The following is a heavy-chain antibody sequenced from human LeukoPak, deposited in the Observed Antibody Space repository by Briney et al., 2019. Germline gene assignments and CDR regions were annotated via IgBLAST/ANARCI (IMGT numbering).Heavy chain of an antibody. D-gene: IGHD6-6*01. CDR2: IYYSGST. J-gene: IGHJ4*02. V-gene: IGHV4-39*01. CDR3: ARHRRRHFIAAPRGYFDY. CDR1: GGSISSSSYY. Sequence: PSETLSLTCTVSGGSISSSSYYWGWIRQPPGKGLEWIGSIYYSGSTYYNPSLKSRVTISVDTSKNQFSLKLSSVTAADTAVYYCARHRRRHFIAAPRGYFDYWGQGTLVTVSS.